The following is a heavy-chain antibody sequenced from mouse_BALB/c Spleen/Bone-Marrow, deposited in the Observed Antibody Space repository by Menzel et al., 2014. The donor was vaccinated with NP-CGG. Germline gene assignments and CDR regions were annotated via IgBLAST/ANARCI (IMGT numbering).Heavy chain of an antibody. D-gene: IGHD1-1*01. CDR3: AFYYTDTCLFSH. CDR2: IDPANGNT. CDR1: GFNIKDTY. Sequence: EVQLQQSGAELVKPGASVKLSCTASGFNIKDTYMHWVKQRPEQGLEWIGRIDPANGNTKYDPKFQGKATITADTSSNTPHLQLSSLPSADTGIYYCAFYYTDTCLFSHSGQGTLLAVSA. J-gene: IGHJ3*01. V-gene: IGHV14-3*02.